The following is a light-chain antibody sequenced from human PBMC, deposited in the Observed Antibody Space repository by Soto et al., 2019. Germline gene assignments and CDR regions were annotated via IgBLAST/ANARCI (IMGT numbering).Light chain of an antibody. CDR3: QQYHRSSVT. CDR2: DAS. J-gene: IGKJ5*01. CDR1: QSLNND. V-gene: IGKV1-5*01. Sequence: DIQMTQSPSTLSASVGDRVTITGRASQSLNNDLAWYQQKPGKAPNLLIYDASTLERGVTSRFSGTGSGTEFTLAISSLQPDDFATYYCQQYHRSSVTFGQGTRLEIK.